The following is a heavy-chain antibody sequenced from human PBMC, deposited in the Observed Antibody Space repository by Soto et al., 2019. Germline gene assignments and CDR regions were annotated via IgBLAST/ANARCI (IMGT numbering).Heavy chain of an antibody. CDR1: GFSFNTYG. D-gene: IGHD5-18*01. Sequence: QVQLVESGGAVVQPGKSLRLSCAASGFSFNTYGMYWVRQAPGKGLEWVAAISYDGSNQYHADSVKGRFTISRDNSKSTLDLKMNSLRVEDKAVYYCAKDIVYYTYGACDYWGQGALVTVSS. V-gene: IGHV3-30*18. CDR2: ISYDGSNQ. CDR3: AKDIVYYTYGACDY. J-gene: IGHJ4*02.